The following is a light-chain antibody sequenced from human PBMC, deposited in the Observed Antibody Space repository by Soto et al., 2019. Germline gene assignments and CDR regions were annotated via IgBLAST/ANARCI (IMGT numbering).Light chain of an antibody. V-gene: IGKV3-20*01. J-gene: IGKJ1*01. CDR3: QQIDSSPWT. Sequence: EVGLTQSPGTLYLSPGERASLSCRASQSVGSSYLAWYQQNPGRAPRLLIYGASRRATGIPDRFSGSGSGTDFTLTISRLEPEDFAMYYCQQIDSSPWTFGQGTKVDI. CDR2: GAS. CDR1: QSVGSSY.